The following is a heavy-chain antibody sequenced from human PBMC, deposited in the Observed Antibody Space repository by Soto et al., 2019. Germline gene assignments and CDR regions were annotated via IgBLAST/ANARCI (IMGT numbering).Heavy chain of an antibody. V-gene: IGHV5-51*01. CDR3: ARFPAIAVAVNYYYGMDV. Sequence: GESLKISCKGSGYSFTSYWIGWVRQMPGKGLEWMGIIYPGDSDTRYSPSFQGQVTISADKSISPAYLQWSSLKASDTAMYYCARFPAIAVAVNYYYGMDVWGQGTTVTVSS. J-gene: IGHJ6*02. D-gene: IGHD6-19*01. CDR2: IYPGDSDT. CDR1: GYSFTSYW.